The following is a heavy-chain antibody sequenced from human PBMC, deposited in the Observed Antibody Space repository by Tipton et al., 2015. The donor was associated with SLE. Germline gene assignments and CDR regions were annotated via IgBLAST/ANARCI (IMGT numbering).Heavy chain of an antibody. CDR3: ARGGGSYYDY. J-gene: IGHJ4*02. CDR2: VYSSGST. V-gene: IGHV4-4*07. CDR1: GGSISVYY. Sequence: TLSLTCTVSGGSISVYYWRWIRPPAGKGLGWIGRVYSSGSTIYNPSIKSRITLSLDTAKNQFSLRVNSVTAADTAVYYCARGGGSYYDYWGQGTLVTVSS. D-gene: IGHD1-26*01.